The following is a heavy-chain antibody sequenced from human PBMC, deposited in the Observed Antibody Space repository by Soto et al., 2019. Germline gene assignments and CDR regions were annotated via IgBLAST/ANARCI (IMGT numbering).Heavy chain of an antibody. V-gene: IGHV1-46*01. CDR2: INPHGGST. CDR3: ARSSGGNFGIIIEGTNWFAP. CDR1: RDTFTMYY. Sequence: GGSVKVSCKAPRDTFTMYYINGVVQSPGQGRDGMGVINPHGGSTAYAQKFKGRVTLTRDTSASTVYMEVSSLTSEDTAMYYCARSSGGNFGIIIEGTNWFAPWGQGTLVTVSS. J-gene: IGHJ5*02. D-gene: IGHD1-26*01.